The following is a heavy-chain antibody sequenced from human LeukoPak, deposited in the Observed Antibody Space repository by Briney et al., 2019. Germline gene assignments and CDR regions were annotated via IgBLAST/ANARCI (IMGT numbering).Heavy chain of an antibody. CDR2: INQGARET. CDR3: AELGITMIGGV. Sequence: GGSLRLSCEASGFTFGTFWMSWVRQAPGKGLEWVANINQGARETNYVDSVKGRFTIARDDAKNSLYLQMNSLRPEDTAVCYCAELGITMIGGVWGKGTTVTISS. J-gene: IGHJ6*04. D-gene: IGHD3-10*02. CDR1: GFTFGTFW. V-gene: IGHV3-7*01.